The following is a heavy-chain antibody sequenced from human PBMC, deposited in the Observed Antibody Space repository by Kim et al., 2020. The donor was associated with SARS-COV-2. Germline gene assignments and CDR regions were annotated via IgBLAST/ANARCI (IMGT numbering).Heavy chain of an antibody. Sequence: SETLSLTCTVSGGSISSYYWSWIRQPPGKGLEWIGHIYYSGSTNYNPSLKSRVTISVDTSKNQFSLKLSSVTAADTAVYYCARDSATINDAFDIWGQGTMVTVSS. CDR2: IYYSGST. CDR3: ARDSATINDAFDI. D-gene: IGHD5-12*01. V-gene: IGHV4-59*13. CDR1: GGSISSYY. J-gene: IGHJ3*02.